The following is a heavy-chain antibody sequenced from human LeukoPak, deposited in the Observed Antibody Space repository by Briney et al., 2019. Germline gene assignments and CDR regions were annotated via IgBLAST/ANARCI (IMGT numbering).Heavy chain of an antibody. J-gene: IGHJ4*02. D-gene: IGHD1-26*01. CDR3: ATLVGATLYYFDY. V-gene: IGHV3-23*01. CDR2: ISGSGGST. Sequence: GGSLRLSCAASGFTFDDYAMHWVRQAPGKGLEWVSAISGSGGSTYYADSVKGRFTISRDNSKNTLYLQMNSLRAEDTAVYYCATLVGATLYYFDYWGQGTLVTVSS. CDR1: GFTFDDYA.